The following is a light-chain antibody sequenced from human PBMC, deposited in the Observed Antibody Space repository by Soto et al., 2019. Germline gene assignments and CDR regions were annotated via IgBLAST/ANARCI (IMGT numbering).Light chain of an antibody. CDR1: SSDVGGYNY. V-gene: IGLV2-8*01. CDR3: SSYAGSNNLGV. J-gene: IGLJ1*01. Sequence: QSALTQPPSASGSPGQSVTISCTGTSSDVGGYNYVSWYQHHPGKAPKFIIYEVSNRPSGVPDRFSGSKSGNTASLTVSGLQAEDEADYYCSSYAGSNNLGVFGTGTKVTVL. CDR2: EVS.